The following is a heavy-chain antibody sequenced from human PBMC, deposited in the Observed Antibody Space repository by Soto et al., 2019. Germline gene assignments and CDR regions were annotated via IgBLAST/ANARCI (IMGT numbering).Heavy chain of an antibody. D-gene: IGHD3-22*01. CDR3: TTATPTIVVVTPFDY. V-gene: IGHV3-15*01. Sequence: GGSLRLSCAASGFTFSNAWMSWVRQAPGKGLEWVGRIKSKTDGGTTDYAAPVKGRFTISRDDSKNTLYLQMNSLKTEDTAVYYCTTATPTIVVVTPFDYWGQGTLVTVSS. CDR2: IKSKTDGGTT. J-gene: IGHJ4*02. CDR1: GFTFSNAW.